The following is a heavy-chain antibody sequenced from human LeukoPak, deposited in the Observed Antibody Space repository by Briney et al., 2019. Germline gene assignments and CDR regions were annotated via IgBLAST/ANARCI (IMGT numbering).Heavy chain of an antibody. J-gene: IGHJ3*02. D-gene: IGHD3-16*01. CDR3: TGDVREAYDI. V-gene: IGHV3-7*01. Sequence: GGSLRLSCEASGFRFGGFWMNWVRQAPGKGPERVANVNPDGSHRLYVASVRGRFTISRDNAKNLLYLQMNSLRVEDTAVYYCTGDVREAYDIWGHGTMVTVSS. CDR2: VNPDGSHR. CDR1: GFRFGGFW.